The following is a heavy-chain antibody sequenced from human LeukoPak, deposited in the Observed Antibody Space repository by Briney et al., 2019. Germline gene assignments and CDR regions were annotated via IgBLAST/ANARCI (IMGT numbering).Heavy chain of an antibody. CDR3: TPVMVEDRGF. CDR1: GFIFNKAW. D-gene: IGHD2-21*01. V-gene: IGHV3-15*01. CDR2: IKSNNDGGTT. J-gene: IGHJ4*02. Sequence: GGSLRLSCAASGFIFNKAWMNWVRQAPGKGPEWVGRIKSNNDGGTTDYASPVEGRFIISRDDSKNTIYLQMYRLIIDDTAIYYCTPVMVEDRGFWGQGTLVTVSS.